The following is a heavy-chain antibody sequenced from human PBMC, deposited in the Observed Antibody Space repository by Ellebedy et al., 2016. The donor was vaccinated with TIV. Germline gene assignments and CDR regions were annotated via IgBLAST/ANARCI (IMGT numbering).Heavy chain of an antibody. J-gene: IGHJ4*02. CDR2: INTNTGNP. V-gene: IGHV7-4-1*02. CDR3: ARGKRIAVAGKLGSFDY. CDR1: GYTFTSYA. D-gene: IGHD6-19*01. Sequence: AASVKVSCKASGYTFTSYAMNWVRQAPGQGLEWMGWINTNTGNPTYAQGFTGRFVFSLDTSVSTAYLQISSLKAEDTAVYYCARGKRIAVAGKLGSFDYWGQGTLVTVSS.